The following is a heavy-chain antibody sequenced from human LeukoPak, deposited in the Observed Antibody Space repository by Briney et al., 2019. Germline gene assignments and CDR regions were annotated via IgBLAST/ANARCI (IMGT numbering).Heavy chain of an antibody. CDR2: INPSGGST. J-gene: IGHJ4*02. V-gene: IGHV1-46*03. CDR1: GYTFTGYY. D-gene: IGHD6-19*01. Sequence: GASVKVSCKASGYTFTGYYMHWVRQAPGQGLEWMGIINPSGGSTSYAQKFQGRVTMTRDTSTSTVYMELSSLRSEDTAVYYCARAKGIAVAGTHFDYWGQGTLVTVSS. CDR3: ARAKGIAVAGTHFDY.